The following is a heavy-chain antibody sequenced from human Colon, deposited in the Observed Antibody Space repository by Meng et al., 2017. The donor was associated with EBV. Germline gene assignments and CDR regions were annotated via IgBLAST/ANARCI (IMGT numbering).Heavy chain of an antibody. CDR2: MYHSGTT. CDR1: GGSISSSYW. V-gene: IGHV4-4*02. J-gene: IGHJ4*02. Sequence: QVQLQESGPGLVKPSGTLSLTCFVSGGSISSSYWWTWVRQSPGKGLEWIGEMYHSGTTNYNPSLKSRVTISMGKSNNQLSLKLNSVTAADTAVYYCATQESRDGHNPYWGQGTLVTVSS. CDR3: ATQESRDGHNPY. D-gene: IGHD5-24*01.